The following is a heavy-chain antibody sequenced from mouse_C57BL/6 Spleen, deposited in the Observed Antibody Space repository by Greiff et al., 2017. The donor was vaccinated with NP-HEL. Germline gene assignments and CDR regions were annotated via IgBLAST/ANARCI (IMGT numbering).Heavy chain of an antibody. J-gene: IGHJ1*03. CDR1: GYAFSSSW. CDR2: IYPGDGDT. V-gene: IGHV1-82*01. CDR3: ARSGYSRGRYWYFDV. D-gene: IGHD2-5*01. Sequence: VQLQQSGPELVKPGASVKISCKASGYAFSSSWMNWVKQRPGKGLEWIGRIYPGDGDTNYNGKFKGKATLTADKSSSTAYMQLSSLTSEDSAVYFCARSGYSRGRYWYFDVWGTGTTVTVSS.